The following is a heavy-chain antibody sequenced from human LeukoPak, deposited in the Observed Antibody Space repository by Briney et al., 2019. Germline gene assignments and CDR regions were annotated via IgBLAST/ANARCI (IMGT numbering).Heavy chain of an antibody. D-gene: IGHD3-22*01. CDR2: INPSGGST. CDR3: ARDYYDSSGRKPWDY. CDR1: GYTFTSYY. V-gene: IGHV1-46*01. J-gene: IGHJ4*02. Sequence: ASVKVSCKASGYTFTSYYMHWVRQAPGQGLEWMGIINPSGGSTIYAQKFQGRVTMTRDMSTSTAYMELRSLRSDDTAVYYCARDYYDSSGRKPWDYWGQGTLVTVSS.